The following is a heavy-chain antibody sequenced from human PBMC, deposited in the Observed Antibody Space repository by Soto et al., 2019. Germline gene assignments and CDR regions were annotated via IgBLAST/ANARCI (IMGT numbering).Heavy chain of an antibody. CDR2: INPNSGGT. CDR1: GYTFTGYY. D-gene: IGHD6-13*01. Sequence: ASVKVSCKASGYTFTGYYMHWVRQAPGQGLEWMGWINPNSGGTNYAQKFQGWVTMTRDTSISTAYMELSRLRSDDTDVYYCARDEGDAAGTVPVPKNEYFQHWGQGTLVIVAS. J-gene: IGHJ1*01. CDR3: ARDEGDAAGTVPVPKNEYFQH. V-gene: IGHV1-2*04.